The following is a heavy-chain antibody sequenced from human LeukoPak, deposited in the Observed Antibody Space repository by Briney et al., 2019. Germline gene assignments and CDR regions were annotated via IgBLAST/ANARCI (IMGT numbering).Heavy chain of an antibody. V-gene: IGHV1-2*02. J-gene: IGHJ4*02. CDR1: GYTFTSYG. Sequence: GASVKVSCKASGYTFTSYGISWVRQAPGQGLEWMGWINPNSGGTNYAQKFQGRVTMTRDTSISTAYMELSRLRSDDTAVYYCARASITTFDYWGQGTLVTVSS. CDR3: ARASITTFDY. CDR2: INPNSGGT. D-gene: IGHD3-3*01.